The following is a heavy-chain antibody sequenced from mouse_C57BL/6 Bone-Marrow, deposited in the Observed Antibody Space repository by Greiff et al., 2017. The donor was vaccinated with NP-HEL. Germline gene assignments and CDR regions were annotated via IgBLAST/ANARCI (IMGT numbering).Heavy chain of an antibody. D-gene: IGHD3-1*01. J-gene: IGHJ2*01. CDR3: ARDLGLYYFDY. CDR2: ISDGGSYT. V-gene: IGHV5-4*01. Sequence: EVKLMESGGGLVKPGGSLKLSCAASGFTFSSYAMSWVRQTPEKRLEWVATISDGGSYTYYPDNVKGRFTISRDNAKNNLYLQMSHLKSEDTAMYYCARDLGLYYFDYWGQGTTLTVSS. CDR1: GFTFSSYA.